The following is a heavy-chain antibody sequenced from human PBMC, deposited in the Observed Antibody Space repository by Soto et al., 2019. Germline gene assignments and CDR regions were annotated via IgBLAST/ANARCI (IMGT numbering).Heavy chain of an antibody. CDR3: ARTAASSYYYYGMDV. J-gene: IGHJ6*02. Sequence: GGSLRLSCAASGFTFSSYWMHWVRQAPGKGLVWVSRINSDGSSTSYADSVKGRFTISRDNAKNTLYLQMNSLRAEDTAVYYCARTAASSYYYYGMDVWGQGTTVTVSS. V-gene: IGHV3-74*01. CDR2: INSDGSST. D-gene: IGHD6-13*01. CDR1: GFTFSSYW.